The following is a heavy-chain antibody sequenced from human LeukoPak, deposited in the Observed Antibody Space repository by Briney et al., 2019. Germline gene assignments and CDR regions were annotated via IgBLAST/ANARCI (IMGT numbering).Heavy chain of an antibody. J-gene: IGHJ4*02. D-gene: IGHD3-10*01. CDR1: GGSISSSNW. CDR2: INHSGSI. CDR3: ARSRGSGSYYRPPFDY. Sequence: SETLSLTCAVSGGSISSSNWWSWVRQPPGKGLEWIGEINHSGSINYNPSLKSRVTISVDTSKNQFSLKLSSVTAADTAVYYCARSRGSGSYYRPPFDYWGQGTLVTVSS. V-gene: IGHV4-4*02.